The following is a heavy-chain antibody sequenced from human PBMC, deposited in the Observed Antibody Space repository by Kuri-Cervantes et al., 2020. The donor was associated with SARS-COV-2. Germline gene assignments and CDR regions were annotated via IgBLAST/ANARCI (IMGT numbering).Heavy chain of an antibody. CDR3: VRVDCSAGTCYRRSFDY. V-gene: IGHV4-4*07. CDR1: GDSISTYY. D-gene: IGHD2-15*01. J-gene: IGHJ4*02. CDR2: IYTSGT. Sequence: GSLRLSCTISGDSISTYYWSWIRQPAGKGLEWIGRIYTSGTNYNPSLKSRVTMSIGTSKNQFSLKLTSVTAADTAVYYCVRVDCSAGTCYRRSFDYWGRGTLVTVSS.